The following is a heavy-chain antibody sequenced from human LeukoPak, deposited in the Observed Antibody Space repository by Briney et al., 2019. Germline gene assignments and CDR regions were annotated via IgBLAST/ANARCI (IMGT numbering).Heavy chain of an antibody. V-gene: IGHV4-34*01. Sequence: PSETLSLTCAVYGGSFSGYYWSWIRQPPGKGLEWIGEINHSGSTNYNPSLKSRVTISVDTSKNQFSLKLSSVTAADTAVYYCATARWGHFDYWGQGTLVTVSS. J-gene: IGHJ4*02. D-gene: IGHD4-23*01. CDR3: ATARWGHFDY. CDR2: INHSGST. CDR1: GGSFSGYY.